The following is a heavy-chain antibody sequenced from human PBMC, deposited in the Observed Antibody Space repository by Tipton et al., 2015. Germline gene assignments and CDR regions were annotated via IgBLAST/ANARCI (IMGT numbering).Heavy chain of an antibody. V-gene: IGHV1-2*02. CDR1: GYTFTGYF. CDR3: GRVGVVIFGMDV. Sequence: QVQLVQSGAEVKKPGASVKVSCKASGYTFTGYFMHWVRQAPGQGLEWMGWINPNSGATKYAQKFQGRVTMTRDTSISTAYMELSRLRSDDTAVYYCGRVGVVIFGMDVWGQGTTVTVSS. CDR2: INPNSGAT. D-gene: IGHD3-3*01. J-gene: IGHJ6*02.